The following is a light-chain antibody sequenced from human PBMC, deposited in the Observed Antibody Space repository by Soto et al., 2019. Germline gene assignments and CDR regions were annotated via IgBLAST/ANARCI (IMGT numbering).Light chain of an antibody. J-gene: IGKJ5*01. CDR2: DAS. Sequence: EIVLTQSPATLSLSPGEIATLSFSASQSVSSYLAWYQQKPGQAPRLLIYDASKRATGIPARFSGSGFGTDYTLTISSLEPEDFAVYYCQHYSSSPPAITFGQGTRLEIK. V-gene: IGKV3-11*01. CDR1: QSVSSY. CDR3: QHYSSSPPAIT.